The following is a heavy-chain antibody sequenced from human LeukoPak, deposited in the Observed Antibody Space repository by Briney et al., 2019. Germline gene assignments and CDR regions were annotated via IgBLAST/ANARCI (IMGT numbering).Heavy chain of an antibody. D-gene: IGHD1-1*01. CDR3: ARGVPTGIDYFDY. Sequence: PGGSLRLSCAASGFTFSSYWMSWVRKAPGKGLDWVANIKEDGSEKFYVDSVKGRFSMPRDNARNSLYLQMNSLRAEDTAVYYCARGVPTGIDYFDYWGQGTLVTVSS. CDR1: GFTFSSYW. CDR2: IKEDGSEK. V-gene: IGHV3-7*01. J-gene: IGHJ4*02.